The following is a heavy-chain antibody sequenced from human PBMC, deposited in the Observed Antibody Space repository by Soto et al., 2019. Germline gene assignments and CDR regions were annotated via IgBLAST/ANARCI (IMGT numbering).Heavy chain of an antibody. J-gene: IGHJ5*02. D-gene: IGHD2-15*01. Sequence: SETLSLTCAVSGGSISSGGYSWSWIRQPPGKGLEWIGYIYHSGSTYYNPSLKSRVTISVDRSKNQFSLKLSSVTAADTAVYYCARGEGGYCSGGSCYPPGYWFDPWGQGTLVTVSS. CDR3: ARGEGGYCSGGSCYPPGYWFDP. CDR2: IYHSGST. CDR1: GGSISSGGYS. V-gene: IGHV4-30-2*01.